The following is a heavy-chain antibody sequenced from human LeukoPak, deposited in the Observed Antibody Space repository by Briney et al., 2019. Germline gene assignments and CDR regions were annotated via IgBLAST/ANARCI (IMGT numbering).Heavy chain of an antibody. CDR1: GGSISSGGYY. V-gene: IGHV4-39*07. Sequence: SETLSLTCTVSGGSISSGGYYWSWIRQPPGKGLEWIGEINHSGSTNYNPSLKSRVTISVDTSKNQFSLKLSSVTAADTAVYYCAREVRGDFDYWGQGTLVTVSS. CDR2: INHSGST. CDR3: AREVRGDFDY. D-gene: IGHD3-16*01. J-gene: IGHJ4*02.